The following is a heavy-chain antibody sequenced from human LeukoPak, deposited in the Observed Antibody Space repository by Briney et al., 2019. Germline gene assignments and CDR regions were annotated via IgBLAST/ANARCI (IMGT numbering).Heavy chain of an antibody. CDR2: ISHDGGAK. D-gene: IGHD6-19*01. J-gene: IGHJ5*02. V-gene: IGHV3-30*03. Sequence: GGSLRLSCAVSGFSIGNYGMHWVRQAPDKGLEWVAMISHDGGAKDYGDSVKGRLTISRDNSENTLYLQMNCLRVEDTAVYYCARDWGSSGWYNWFDPWGQGTLVTVSS. CDR3: ARDWGSSGWYNWFDP. CDR1: GFSIGNYG.